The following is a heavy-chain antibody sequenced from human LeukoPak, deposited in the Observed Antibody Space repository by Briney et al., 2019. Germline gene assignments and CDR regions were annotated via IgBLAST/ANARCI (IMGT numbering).Heavy chain of an antibody. Sequence: PSETLSLTCAVYGGSFSGYYWSWIRQPPGKGLEWIGEINHSGSTNYNPSLKSRVTISVDTSQKQFSLRLSSVTAADTAVYYCARGRYLTTGGGAAAGFLDYWGQRTLVTVSS. V-gene: IGHV4-34*01. CDR2: INHSGST. D-gene: IGHD6-13*01. CDR1: GGSFSGYY. J-gene: IGHJ4*02. CDR3: ARGRYLTTGGGAAAGFLDY.